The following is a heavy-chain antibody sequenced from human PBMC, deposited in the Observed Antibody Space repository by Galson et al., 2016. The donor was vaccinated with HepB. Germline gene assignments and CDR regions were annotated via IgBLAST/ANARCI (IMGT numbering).Heavy chain of an antibody. Sequence: SETLSLTCSVSGGSISSGGYYWSWIRQPPGKGLEWIGDISHSGRANYSPSLKSRVSLSIDTAKNQFSLRLSSVTAADTAVYYCARVYGGYYSDVFDIWGQGTMVTVSS. CDR3: ARVYGGYYSDVFDI. CDR2: ISHSGRA. CDR1: GGSISSGGYY. D-gene: IGHD3-22*01. V-gene: IGHV4-61*08. J-gene: IGHJ3*02.